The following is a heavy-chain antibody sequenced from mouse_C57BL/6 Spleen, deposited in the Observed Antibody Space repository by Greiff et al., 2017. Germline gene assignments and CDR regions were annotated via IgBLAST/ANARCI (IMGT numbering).Heavy chain of an antibody. D-gene: IGHD2-3*01. CDR1: GFTFSDYG. J-gene: IGHJ3*01. CDR2: ISSGSSTI. V-gene: IGHV5-17*01. CDR3: ARPKIYPAWFAY. Sequence: EVKLMESGGGLVKPGGSLKLSCAASGFTFSDYGMHWVRQAPEKGLEWVAYISSGSSTISYADTVKGRFTISRDNAKNTLFLQMTSLRSEDTAMYYCARPKIYPAWFAYWGQGTLVTVSA.